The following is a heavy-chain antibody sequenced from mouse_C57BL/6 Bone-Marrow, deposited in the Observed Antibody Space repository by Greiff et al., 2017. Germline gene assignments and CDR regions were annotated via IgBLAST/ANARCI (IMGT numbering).Heavy chain of an antibody. J-gene: IGHJ2*01. Sequence: VQLQQSGAELVKPGASVKISCKASGYAFSSYWMTWVKQRPGKGLEWIGQIYPGDGDTNYNGKFKGKATLTADKSSSTAYMQLSSLTSEDSAVYFCARRGRWLLFDYGGQGTTLTVSS. CDR1: GYAFSSYW. D-gene: IGHD2-3*01. V-gene: IGHV1-80*01. CDR2: IYPGDGDT. CDR3: ARRGRWLLFDY.